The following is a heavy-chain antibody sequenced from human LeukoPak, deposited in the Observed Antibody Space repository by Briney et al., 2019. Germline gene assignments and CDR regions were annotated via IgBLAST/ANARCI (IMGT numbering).Heavy chain of an antibody. CDR3: AKAMRPVVPAATFDY. V-gene: IGHV3-9*01. CDR1: GFTFDDYA. J-gene: IGHJ4*02. CDR2: ISWNSGSI. D-gene: IGHD2-2*01. Sequence: GGSLRVSCAASGFTFDDYAMHWVRQAPGKGLEWVSGISWNSGSIGYADSVKGRFTISRDNAKTSLYLQMNSLRAEDTALYYCAKAMRPVVPAATFDYWGQGTLVTVSP.